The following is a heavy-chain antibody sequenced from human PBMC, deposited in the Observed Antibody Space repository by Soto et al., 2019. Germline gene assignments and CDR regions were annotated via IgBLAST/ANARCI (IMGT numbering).Heavy chain of an antibody. CDR2: IWYDGSNK. D-gene: IGHD6-13*01. CDR1: GFTFSSYG. V-gene: IGHV3-33*01. Sequence: GGSLRLSCAASGFTFSSYGMHWVRQAPGKGLEWVAVIWYDGSNKYYADSVKGRFTISIDNSKNTLYLQMNSLRAEDTAVYYCARGHSSSYYFDYWGQGTLVTVSS. CDR3: ARGHSSSYYFDY. J-gene: IGHJ4*02.